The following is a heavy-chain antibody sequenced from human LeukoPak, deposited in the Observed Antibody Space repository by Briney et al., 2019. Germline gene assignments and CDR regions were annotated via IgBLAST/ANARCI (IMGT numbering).Heavy chain of an antibody. D-gene: IGHD3-22*01. CDR1: GGSISSTNW. CDR2: ISLSGLT. Sequence: PSGTLSLTCGVSGGSISSTNWWSWVRQPPGQGLEWIGEISLSGLTNYNPSLKSRVTISVDTSKNQCSLKLTSVTAADTAVYYCARHRAYDSGTYYRWFDPWGPGTLVTVSS. J-gene: IGHJ5*02. V-gene: IGHV4-4*02. CDR3: ARHRAYDSGTYYRWFDP.